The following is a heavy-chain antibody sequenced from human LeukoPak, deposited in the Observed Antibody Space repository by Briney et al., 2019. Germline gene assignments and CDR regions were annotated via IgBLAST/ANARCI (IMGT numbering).Heavy chain of an antibody. Sequence: GASVKVSCKASGYTFTSYGISLVRQAAGQGLEWMGWSSAYNGNTNYAQKLQGRVTMTTDTSTSTAYMELRSLRSDDTAVYYCARDSPSITMIVVVTVWGQGTLVTVSS. V-gene: IGHV1-18*01. D-gene: IGHD3-22*01. CDR1: GYTFTSYG. CDR3: ARDSPSITMIVVVTV. CDR2: SSAYNGNT. J-gene: IGHJ4*02.